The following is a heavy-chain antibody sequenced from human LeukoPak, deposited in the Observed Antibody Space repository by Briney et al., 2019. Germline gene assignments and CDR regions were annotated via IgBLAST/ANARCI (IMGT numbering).Heavy chain of an antibody. J-gene: IGHJ4*02. Sequence: GGSLRLSCAASGFTFSSYSMNWVRQAPGKGLEWVSSISSSSSYIYYADSVKGRFTISRDNAKNSLYLQMNSLRAEDTAVYYCARDLIADYYGSGPYFGYWGQGTLVTVSS. CDR1: GFTFSSYS. D-gene: IGHD3-10*01. CDR2: ISSSSSYI. V-gene: IGHV3-21*01. CDR3: ARDLIADYYGSGPYFGY.